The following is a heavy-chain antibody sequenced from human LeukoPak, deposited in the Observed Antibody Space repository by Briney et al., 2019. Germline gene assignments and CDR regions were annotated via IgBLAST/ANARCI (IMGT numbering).Heavy chain of an antibody. CDR1: GFTFDNAW. J-gene: IGHJ4*02. CDR3: TTVNY. V-gene: IGHV3-15*01. Sequence: GGSLRLSCAASGFTFDNAWMNWVRQAPGKGLEWVGRFKSKTDGGTIAYAAPVKGRFTISRDDSKSTLYLQMNSLKTEDTAVYYCTTVNYWGQGTLVTVSS. CDR2: FKSKTDGGTI.